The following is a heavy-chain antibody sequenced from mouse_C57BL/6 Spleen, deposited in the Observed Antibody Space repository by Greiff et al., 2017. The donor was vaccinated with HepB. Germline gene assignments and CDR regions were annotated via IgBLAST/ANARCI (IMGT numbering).Heavy chain of an antibody. J-gene: IGHJ3*01. Sequence: EVMLVESGAELVRPGASVKLSCTASGFNIKDDYMHWVKQRPEQGLEWIGWIDPENGDTEYASKFQGKATITADTSSNTAYLQLSSLTSEDTAVYYCTNPLGREAYWGQGTLVTVSA. D-gene: IGHD4-1*01. CDR2: IDPENGDT. CDR3: TNPLGREAY. V-gene: IGHV14-4*01. CDR1: GFNIKDDY.